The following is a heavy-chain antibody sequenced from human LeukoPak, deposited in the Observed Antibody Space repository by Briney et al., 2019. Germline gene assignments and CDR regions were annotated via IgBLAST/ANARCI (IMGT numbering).Heavy chain of an antibody. CDR1: GYTFTGYY. J-gene: IGHJ4*02. D-gene: IGHD3-16*02. Sequence: ASVKVSCKASGYTFTGYYMHWVRQAPGQGLEWVGWINPNSGGTNYAQKFQGRVTMTRDTSISTAYMELSRLRSDDTAVYYCARDRRNDYVWGSYRYIDYWGQGTLVTVSS. CDR3: ARDRRNDYVWGSYRYIDY. V-gene: IGHV1-2*02. CDR2: INPNSGGT.